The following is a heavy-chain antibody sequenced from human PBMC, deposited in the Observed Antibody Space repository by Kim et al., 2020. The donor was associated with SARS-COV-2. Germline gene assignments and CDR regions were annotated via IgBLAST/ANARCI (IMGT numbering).Heavy chain of an antibody. CDR1: GFTFSDYY. CDR2: IKHDGSAK. J-gene: IGHJ4*02. CDR3: ARENYYSLDY. D-gene: IGHD3-22*01. Sequence: GGSLRLSCAASGFTFSDYYMSWVRQAPEKGLEWGANIKHDGSAKNYVDSVKGRFTISRDNAKNSLYLQMNSLRAEDTAVYYCARENYYSLDYWGQGTLVSVSS. V-gene: IGHV3-7*01.